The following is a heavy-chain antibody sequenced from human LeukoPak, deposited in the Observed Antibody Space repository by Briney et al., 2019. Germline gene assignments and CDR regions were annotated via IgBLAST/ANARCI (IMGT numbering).Heavy chain of an antibody. CDR3: ASGVLPHDY. CDR2: IKEDGSEK. Sequence: GGSLRLSCAVSGFSFSNHWMNWVRQAPGKGLEWVANIKEDGSEKYYGEFVKGRFTISRDNAKNSLYLQMSSLRAEDTVVYYCASGVLPHDYWGQGTLVTVSS. J-gene: IGHJ4*02. D-gene: IGHD5/OR15-5a*01. CDR1: GFSFSNHW. V-gene: IGHV3-7*01.